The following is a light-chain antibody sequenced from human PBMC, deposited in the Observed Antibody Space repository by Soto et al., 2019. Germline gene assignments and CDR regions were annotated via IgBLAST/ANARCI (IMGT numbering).Light chain of an antibody. CDR2: AVN. V-gene: IGLV2-11*01. CDR1: SSDVGDYNY. Sequence: QSALTQPRSVSGSPGQSVTISCTGTSSDVGDYNYVSWYQQHPGKAPKLLTYAVNMRPSGVPDRFSGSKSGNTASLTISGLQAEEEADYSCCSYAGSYTWVFGGGTNLTVL. J-gene: IGLJ3*02. CDR3: CSYAGSYTWV.